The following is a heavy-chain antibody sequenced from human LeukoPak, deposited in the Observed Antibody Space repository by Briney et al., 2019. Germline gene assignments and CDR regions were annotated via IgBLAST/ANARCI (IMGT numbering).Heavy chain of an antibody. CDR3: ARGGVRRQRDGPLDV. CDR2: MNPNSGNT. D-gene: IGHD3-10*01. J-gene: IGHJ6*04. Sequence: ASVKVSCKASGYTFTSYYMHWVRQAPGQGLEWMGWMNPNSGNTGYAQKFQGRVTITRNTSISTAYMELSSLRSEDTAVYYCARGGVRRQRDGPLDVWGKGTTVTVSS. CDR1: GYTFTSYY. V-gene: IGHV1-8*01.